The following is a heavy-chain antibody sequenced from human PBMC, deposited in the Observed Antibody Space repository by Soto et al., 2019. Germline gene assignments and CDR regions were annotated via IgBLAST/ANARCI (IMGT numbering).Heavy chain of an antibody. CDR3: ARATYDSSGYFGFDY. J-gene: IGHJ4*02. CDR2: IWYDGSNK. CDR1: GFTFSSYG. D-gene: IGHD3-22*01. V-gene: IGHV3-33*01. Sequence: SLRLSCAASGFTFSSYGMHWVRQAPGKGLEWVAVIWYDGSNKYYADSVKGRFTISRDNSKNTLYLQMNSLRAEDTAVYYCARATYDSSGYFGFDYWGQGTLVTVSS.